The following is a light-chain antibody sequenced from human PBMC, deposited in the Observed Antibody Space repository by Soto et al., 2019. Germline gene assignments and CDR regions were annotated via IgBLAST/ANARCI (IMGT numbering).Light chain of an antibody. V-gene: IGKV1-39*01. CDR3: QQTYSTPRT. Sequence: DIQMTQSPSSLSASVGDRVTITCRASRSINTYVNWYQQRPGKAPELLIYSASSLHTGVPSRFSGSGAGTDFTFTINSLLPEDFAIYYCQQTYSTPRTFGQGTKVYIK. J-gene: IGKJ1*01. CDR1: RSINTY. CDR2: SAS.